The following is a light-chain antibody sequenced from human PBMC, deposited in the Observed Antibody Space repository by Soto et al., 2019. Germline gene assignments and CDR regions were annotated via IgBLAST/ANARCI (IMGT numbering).Light chain of an antibody. CDR3: SSYTAVSTDIL. Sequence: QSVLTQPASVSGSPGQSITISCTGTSSDVGNYNFVSWYQHHAGTAPKLIIYQVTNRPSGVSDRFSASKSGDTASLTISGLQAEDEAVYYCSSYTAVSTDILFGGGTKLTVL. J-gene: IGLJ2*01. CDR2: QVT. V-gene: IGLV2-14*01. CDR1: SSDVGNYNF.